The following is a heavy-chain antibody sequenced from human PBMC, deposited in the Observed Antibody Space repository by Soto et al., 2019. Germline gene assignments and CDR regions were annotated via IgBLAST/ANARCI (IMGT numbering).Heavy chain of an antibody. CDR1: GFTFSSYE. Sequence: GSLRLSCAASGFTFSSYEMNWVRQAPGKGLEWVSYISSSGSTIYYADSVKGRFTISRDNAKNSLYLQMNSLRAEDTAVYYCARIEGYSSGFIDYWGQGTLVTVSS. CDR2: ISSSGSTI. D-gene: IGHD6-19*01. V-gene: IGHV3-48*03. CDR3: ARIEGYSSGFIDY. J-gene: IGHJ4*02.